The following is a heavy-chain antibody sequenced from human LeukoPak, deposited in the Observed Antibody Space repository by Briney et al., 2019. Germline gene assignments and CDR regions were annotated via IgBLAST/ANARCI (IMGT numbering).Heavy chain of an antibody. CDR2: ISGSGGST. V-gene: IGHV3-23*01. Sequence: PGGSLRLSCATSGFTFSSYAMSWVRQAPGKGLEWVSAISGSGGSTYYADSVKGRFPISRDNSKNTLYLQMNSLRAEDTAVYYCASSSGGYCSSTSCYNAYWGQGTLVTVSS. CDR3: ASSSGGYCSSTSCYNAY. D-gene: IGHD2-2*02. CDR1: GFTFSSYA. J-gene: IGHJ4*02.